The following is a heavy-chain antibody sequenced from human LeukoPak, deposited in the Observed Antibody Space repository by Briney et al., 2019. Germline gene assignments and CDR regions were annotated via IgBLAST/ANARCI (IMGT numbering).Heavy chain of an antibody. CDR2: INPNSGGT. CDR1: GYTFTGYY. Sequence: ASVKVSCKASGYTFTGYYMHWVRQAPGQGLEWMGWINPNSGGTNYAQKFQGRVTMTRDTSISTAYMELSRLRSDDTAVYYCARGDGYNYLRVVWFDPWGQGTLVTASS. J-gene: IGHJ5*02. D-gene: IGHD5-24*01. CDR3: ARGDGYNYLRVVWFDP. V-gene: IGHV1-2*02.